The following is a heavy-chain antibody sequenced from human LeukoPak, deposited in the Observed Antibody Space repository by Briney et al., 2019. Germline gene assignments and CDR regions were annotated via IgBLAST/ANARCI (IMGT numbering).Heavy chain of an antibody. CDR1: GFTFSSYA. CDR3: AKDSLPFVSGWYY. Sequence: GGSLRLSCAASGFTFSSYAMGWVRQAPGKGLEWVSAISGSGGSTYYADSVKGRFTISRDNSKNTLYLQMNSLRAEDTAVYYCAKDSLPFVSGWYYWGQGTLVTVSS. V-gene: IGHV3-23*01. D-gene: IGHD6-19*01. CDR2: ISGSGGST. J-gene: IGHJ4*02.